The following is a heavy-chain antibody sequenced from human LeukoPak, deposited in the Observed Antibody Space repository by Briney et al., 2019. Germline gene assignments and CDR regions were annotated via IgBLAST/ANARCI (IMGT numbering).Heavy chain of an antibody. CDR1: GFTFSSYG. Sequence: GRSLRLSCAASGFTFSSYGMHWVRQAPGKGLEWVAVMWYDGSNKYYADSVKGRFTISRDNSKNTLYLQMNSLRAEDTAVYYCARSRSGSYLLGYWGQGTLVTVSS. D-gene: IGHD1-26*01. J-gene: IGHJ4*02. CDR3: ARSRSGSYLLGY. CDR2: MWYDGSNK. V-gene: IGHV3-33*01.